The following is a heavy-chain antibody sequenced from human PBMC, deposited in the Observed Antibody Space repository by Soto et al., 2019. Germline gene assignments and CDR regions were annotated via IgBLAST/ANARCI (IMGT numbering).Heavy chain of an antibody. J-gene: IGHJ4*02. CDR2: VSGSGGST. D-gene: IGHD4-4*01. CDR3: AKLPLMTTVAYFDY. Sequence: ESGGGLVQPGGSLRLSCAASGFTFSSDAMSWVRQAPAKGLEWVSTVSGSGGSTYYADSVKGRFTISRDNSKNTLYLQMNSLRAEDTAIYYCAKLPLMTTVAYFDYWGQGTLVTVSS. CDR1: GFTFSSDA. V-gene: IGHV3-23*01.